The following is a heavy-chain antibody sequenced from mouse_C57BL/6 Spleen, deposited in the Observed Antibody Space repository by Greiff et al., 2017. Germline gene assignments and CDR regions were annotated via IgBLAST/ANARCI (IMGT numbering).Heavy chain of an antibody. J-gene: IGHJ3*01. CDR1: GYTFTEYT. V-gene: IGHV1-62-2*01. CDR3: ARHNYGSSPFAY. D-gene: IGHD1-1*01. Sequence: VKLVESGAELVKPGASVKLSCKASGYTFTEYTIHWVKQRSGQGLEWIGWFYPGSGSIKYNEKFKDKATLTADKSSSTVYMELSRLTSEDSAVYFCARHNYGSSPFAYWGQGTLVTVSA. CDR2: FYPGSGSI.